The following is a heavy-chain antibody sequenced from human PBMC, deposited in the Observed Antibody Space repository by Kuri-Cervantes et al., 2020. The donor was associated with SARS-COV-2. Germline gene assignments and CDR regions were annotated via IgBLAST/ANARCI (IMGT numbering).Heavy chain of an antibody. V-gene: IGHV3-21*04. Sequence: GESLKISCAASGFTFSSYSMNWVRQAPGKGLEWVSSISSSSSYIYYADSVKGRFTISRDNSKNTLYLQMNSLRAEDTAVYYCAKSLGEFYYGSGAGEWVDPWGQGTLVTVSS. CDR1: GFTFSSYS. CDR3: AKSLGEFYYGSGAGEWVDP. D-gene: IGHD3-10*01. J-gene: IGHJ5*02. CDR2: ISSSSSYI.